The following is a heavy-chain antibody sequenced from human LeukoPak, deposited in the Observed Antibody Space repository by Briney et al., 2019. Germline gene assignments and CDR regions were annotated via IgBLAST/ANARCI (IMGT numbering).Heavy chain of an antibody. CDR2: MNPNSGNT. CDR3: ARVIQLAAVGWFDP. Sequence: ASVKVSCKASGYTFTSYDINWVRQATGQGLEWMGWMNPNSGNTGYAQKFQGRVTITRNTSISTAYMELSSLRSEDTAVYYCARVIQLAAVGWFDPWGQGTLVTVSS. V-gene: IGHV1-8*03. J-gene: IGHJ5*02. D-gene: IGHD5-18*01. CDR1: GYTFTSYD.